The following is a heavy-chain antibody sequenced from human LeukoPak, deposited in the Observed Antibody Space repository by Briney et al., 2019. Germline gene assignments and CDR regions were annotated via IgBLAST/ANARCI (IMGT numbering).Heavy chain of an antibody. V-gene: IGHV4-59*11. CDR1: GGSISSHY. Sequence: SETLSLTCTVSGGSISSHYWSWIRQPPGKGLEWIGYIYYSGSTNYNPSLKSRVTISVDTSKNQFSLKLSSVTAADTAVYYCARERSEYYYDSSGYTYYYYYYMDAWGKGTTVTVSS. CDR2: IYYSGST. J-gene: IGHJ6*03. CDR3: ARERSEYYYDSSGYTYYYYYYMDA. D-gene: IGHD3-22*01.